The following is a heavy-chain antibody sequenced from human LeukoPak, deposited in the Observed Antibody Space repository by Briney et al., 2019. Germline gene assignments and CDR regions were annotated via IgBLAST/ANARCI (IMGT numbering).Heavy chain of an antibody. Sequence: KPSETLSLTCAVYGGSFSGYYWSWIRQPPGKGLEWIGEINHSGSTNYNPSLKSRVTISVDTSKNQFSLKLSSVIAADTAVYYCARTGYSSSWYHYYYGMDVWGKGTTVTVSS. V-gene: IGHV4-34*01. J-gene: IGHJ6*04. D-gene: IGHD6-13*01. CDR1: GGSFSGYY. CDR3: ARTGYSSSWYHYYYGMDV. CDR2: INHSGST.